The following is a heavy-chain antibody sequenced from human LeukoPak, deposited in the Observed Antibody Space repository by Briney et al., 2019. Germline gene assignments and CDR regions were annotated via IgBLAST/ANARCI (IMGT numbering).Heavy chain of an antibody. V-gene: IGHV3-23*01. CDR1: GFTFDTYG. CDR3: AKDDPGSDYYDSSGYGAFDI. J-gene: IGHJ3*02. CDR2: ISATGSTT. D-gene: IGHD3-22*01. Sequence: GGSLRLSCAASGFTFDTYGMSWVRQAPGKGLESVSLISATGSTTYYADSVKGRFTISRDNSKNTLYLQMNSLRAEDTAVYYCAKDDPGSDYYDSSGYGAFDIWGQGTMVTVSS.